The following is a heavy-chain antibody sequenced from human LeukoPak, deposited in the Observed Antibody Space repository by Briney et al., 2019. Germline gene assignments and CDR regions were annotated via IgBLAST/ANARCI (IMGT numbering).Heavy chain of an antibody. V-gene: IGHV3-23*01. D-gene: IGHD1-26*01. CDR3: AKGSGGFDY. CDR1: GFTFRIFA. Sequence: GGSLRLSCAASGFTFRIFAVSWLRQAPGRGLEWVSSITNSGSDTYYADSVKGRFTISRDNSKNTLYLQMNSLRVDDTAVYYCAKGSGGFDYWGQGTLVTVSS. J-gene: IGHJ4*02. CDR2: ITNSGSDT.